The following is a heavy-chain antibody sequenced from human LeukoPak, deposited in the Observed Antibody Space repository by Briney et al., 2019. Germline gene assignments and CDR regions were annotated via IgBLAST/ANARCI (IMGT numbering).Heavy chain of an antibody. J-gene: IGHJ4*02. CDR2: INAGGINT. CDR1: GFTFSNYA. Sequence: GGSLRLSCAASGFTFSNYAMIWVRQAPGKGLEWVSSINAGGINTYYADSVKGRFTISRDNSKNTLYLQMNSMRAEDTAVYYCAKLVETTNYWGQGTLVIVSS. V-gene: IGHV3-23*01. CDR3: AKLVETTNY. D-gene: IGHD1-26*01.